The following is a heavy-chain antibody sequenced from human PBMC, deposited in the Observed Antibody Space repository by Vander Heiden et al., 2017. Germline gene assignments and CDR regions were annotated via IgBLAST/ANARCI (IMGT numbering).Heavy chain of an antibody. Sequence: QVQLVESGGGVVQPGRSLRLSCAVSGFTFSSYGMHWVRQAPGKGLEWVAVIWYDGSNKYYADSVKGRFTISRDNSKNTLYLQMNSLRAEDTAVYYCARDQYDYDSSGCEIWGQGTLVTVSS. CDR3: ARDQYDYDSSGCEI. D-gene: IGHD3-22*01. CDR1: GFTFSSYG. V-gene: IGHV3-33*01. CDR2: IWYDGSNK. J-gene: IGHJ4*02.